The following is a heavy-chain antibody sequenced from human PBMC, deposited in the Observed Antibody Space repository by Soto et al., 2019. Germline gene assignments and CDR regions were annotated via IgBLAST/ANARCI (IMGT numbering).Heavy chain of an antibody. CDR2: INPNSGGT. V-gene: IGHV1-2*02. J-gene: IGHJ6*02. Sequence: QVQLVQSGAEVKKPGASVKVSCKASGYTFTGYYMHWVRQAPGQGLEWMGWINPNSGGTNYAQKFQGRVTMTRDTPFSTAYMELSRLRSDDTAVYYCAPGVSIAACLGGMDVWGQGTTVTVSS. CDR1: GYTFTGYY. D-gene: IGHD6-6*01. CDR3: APGVSIAACLGGMDV.